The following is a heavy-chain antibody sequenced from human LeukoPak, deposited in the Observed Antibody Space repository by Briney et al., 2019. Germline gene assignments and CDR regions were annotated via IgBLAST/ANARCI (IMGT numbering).Heavy chain of an antibody. CDR3: ARDYGGNSLFDY. CDR2: ISRRDDYT. D-gene: IGHD4-23*01. V-gene: IGHV3-23*01. CDR1: GFAFSSYA. J-gene: IGHJ4*02. Sequence: GGSLRLSCAASGFAFSSYAMSWVRQPPGKGLEWVSVISRRDDYTYYADSVKGRFTISRDNSKNTLYLQMNTLRAEDTAVYYCARDYGGNSLFDYWGQGTLVTVSS.